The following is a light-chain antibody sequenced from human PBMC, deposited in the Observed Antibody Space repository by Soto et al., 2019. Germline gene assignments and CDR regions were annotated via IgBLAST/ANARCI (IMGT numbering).Light chain of an antibody. CDR1: SSNIGAGYD. CDR3: PYDDSSRAGV. CDR2: GNS. V-gene: IGLV1-40*01. Sequence: QSVLTQPPSVSGAPGQRVTISCTGSSSNIGAGYDVHWYQQLPGTAPKLLIYGNSNRPSGVPDRCSGSKSGTSASLAIAGLQAEDEAYYCCPYDDSSRAGVFGGGTKLTVL. J-gene: IGLJ3*02.